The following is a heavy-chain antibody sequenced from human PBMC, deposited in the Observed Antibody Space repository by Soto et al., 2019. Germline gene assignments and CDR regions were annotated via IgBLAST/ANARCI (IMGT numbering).Heavy chain of an antibody. CDR1: GFTVSSNY. CDR3: AKAAGSPPNYYYGMDV. V-gene: IGHV3-66*01. Sequence: EVQLVESGGGLVQPGGSLRLSCAASGFTVSSNYISWVRQAPGKGLEWVSIIYSGGSTYYADFVKGRFTISRDNSKNTLYLQINSLRADDTAVYYCAKAAGSPPNYYYGMDVWGQGTTVTVSS. J-gene: IGHJ6*02. D-gene: IGHD3-10*01. CDR2: IYSGGST.